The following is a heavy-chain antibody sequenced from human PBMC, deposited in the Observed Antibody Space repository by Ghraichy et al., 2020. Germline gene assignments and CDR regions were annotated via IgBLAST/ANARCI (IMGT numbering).Heavy chain of an antibody. CDR1: GGSISSGGYS. J-gene: IGHJ4*02. D-gene: IGHD3-10*01. Sequence: SETLSLTCAVSGGSISSGGYSWSWIRQPPGKGLEWIGYIYYSGSTYYNPSLKSRVTISVDTSKNQFSLKLSSVTAADTAVYYCARGGWFGELSANYWGQGTLVTVSS. CDR2: IYYSGST. CDR3: ARGGWFGELSANY. V-gene: IGHV4-30-4*07.